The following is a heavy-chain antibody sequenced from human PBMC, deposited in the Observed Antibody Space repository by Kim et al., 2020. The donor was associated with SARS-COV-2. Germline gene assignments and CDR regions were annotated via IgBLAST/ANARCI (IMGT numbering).Heavy chain of an antibody. Sequence: GGSLRLSCAASGFTFSDYYMSWIRQAPGKGLEWISYISSSSSYTNYADSVKGRFTISRDNARNSLYLQMNSLRAEDTAVYYCARDVDAANDAFDIWGQGTMVTVSS. CDR1: GFTFSDYY. D-gene: IGHD5-18*01. CDR2: ISSSSSYT. J-gene: IGHJ3*02. CDR3: ARDVDAANDAFDI. V-gene: IGHV3-11*05.